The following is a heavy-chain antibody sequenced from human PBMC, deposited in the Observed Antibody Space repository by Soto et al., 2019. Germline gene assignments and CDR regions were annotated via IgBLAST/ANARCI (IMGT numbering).Heavy chain of an antibody. Sequence: EVQLVESGGGLVKPGGSLRLSCAASGFTVSSNYMSWVRQAPGKGLEWVSVIYSGGGTYYADSVKGRSTISRDNSKNTLYLQMDSLRAEDTAVYVCAREYSYGYYYDYAMDVWGQGTTVTVSS. CDR1: GFTVSSNY. D-gene: IGHD5-18*01. V-gene: IGHV3-66*01. CDR2: IYSGGGT. CDR3: AREYSYGYYYDYAMDV. J-gene: IGHJ6*02.